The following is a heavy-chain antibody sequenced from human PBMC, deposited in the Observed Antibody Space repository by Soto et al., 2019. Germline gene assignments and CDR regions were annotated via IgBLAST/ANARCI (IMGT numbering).Heavy chain of an antibody. J-gene: IGHJ6*02. CDR2: IIPILGIA. CDR3: ARESRSNYYYGMDV. V-gene: IGHV1-69*04. D-gene: IGHD4-17*01. Sequence: GASVKVSCKAPGGTFSSYTISWVRQAPGQGLEWMGRIIPILGIANYAQKFQGRVTMTRNTSISTAYMELSRLRSDDTAVYYCARESRSNYYYGMDVWGQGTTVTVSS. CDR1: GGTFSSYT.